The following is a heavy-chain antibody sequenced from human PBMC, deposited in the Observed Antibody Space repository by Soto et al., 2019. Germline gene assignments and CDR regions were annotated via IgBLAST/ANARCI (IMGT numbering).Heavy chain of an antibody. CDR2: TRHKANTYTT. J-gene: IGHJ4*02. D-gene: IGHD1-26*01. V-gene: IGHV3-72*01. CDR3: ARGLSGSDIVD. Sequence: EVQLVESGGGLVQPGGSLRLSCAASGFIFSDHYMDWVRQPPGTGLEWVGRTRHKANTYTTEYAASVKGRFTMSRDDSKNSLYLQMNSLTTEDTAVYYCARGLSGSDIVDWGQGALVTVSS. CDR1: GFIFSDHY.